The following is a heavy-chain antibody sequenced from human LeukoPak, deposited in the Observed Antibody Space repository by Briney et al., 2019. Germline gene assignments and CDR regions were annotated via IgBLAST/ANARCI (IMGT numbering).Heavy chain of an antibody. CDR2: ISAYNGNT. CDR3: AKISARYCSGGSCYFDY. J-gene: IGHJ4*02. CDR1: GYTFTGYY. V-gene: IGHV1-18*04. D-gene: IGHD2-15*01. Sequence: ASVKVSCKASGYTFTGYYMHWVRQAPGQGLEWMGWISAYNGNTNYAQKLQGRVTMTTDTSTSTAYMELRSLRSDDTAVYYCAKISARYCSGGSCYFDYWGQGTLVTVSS.